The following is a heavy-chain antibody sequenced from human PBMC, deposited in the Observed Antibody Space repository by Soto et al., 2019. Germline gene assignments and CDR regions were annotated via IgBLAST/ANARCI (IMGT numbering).Heavy chain of an antibody. CDR2: IGTAGDT. CDR1: GFTFSSYA. J-gene: IGHJ6*02. CDR3: ARDQRDYYDSSGPDYYYGMDV. V-gene: IGHV3-13*01. Sequence: GGSLRLSCAASGFTFSSYAMSWVRQAPGKGLEWVSAIGTAGDTYYPGSVKGRFTISRENAKNSLYLQMNSLRAEDTAVYYCARDQRDYYDSSGPDYYYGMDVWGQGTTVTVSS. D-gene: IGHD3-22*01.